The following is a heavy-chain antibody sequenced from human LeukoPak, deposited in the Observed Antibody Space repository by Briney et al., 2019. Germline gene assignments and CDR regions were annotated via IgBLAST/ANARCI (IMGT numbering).Heavy chain of an antibody. CDR2: IHHSGST. Sequence: SETLSLTCTDSGGSINSGRNYWGWIRQPPGKDLEWIGSIHHSGSTYYNPSLKSRVTISLDTSKNQFSLKLSSVTAADTAVYYCARWGMATIRNSDYWGQGTLVTVSS. V-gene: IGHV4-39*07. D-gene: IGHD5-24*01. J-gene: IGHJ4*02. CDR1: GGSINSGRNY. CDR3: ARWGMATIRNSDY.